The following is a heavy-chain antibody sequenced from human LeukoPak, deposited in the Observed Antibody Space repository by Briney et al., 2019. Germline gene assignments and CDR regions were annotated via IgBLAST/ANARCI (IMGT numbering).Heavy chain of an antibody. CDR2: IYYSGST. D-gene: IGHD1-26*01. CDR3: AREPHSGSYQSYWYFDL. CDR1: GGSISSYY. V-gene: IGHV4-59*01. J-gene: IGHJ2*01. Sequence: PSETLSLTCTVSGGSISSYYWSWIRQPPGKGLEWIGYIYYSGSTNYNPSLKSRVTISVGTSKNQFSLKLSSVTAADTAVYYCAREPHSGSYQSYWYFDLWGRGTLVTVSS.